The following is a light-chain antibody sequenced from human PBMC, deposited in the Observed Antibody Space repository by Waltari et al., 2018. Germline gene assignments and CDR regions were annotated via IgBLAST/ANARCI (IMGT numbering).Light chain of an antibody. J-gene: IGKJ2*01. CDR2: GAS. V-gene: IGKV1-39*01. CDR3: QQSYSAPRT. Sequence: DIQMTQSPSSLSASVGDRVTITCRASQRIGTFLNWYQQKPRTAPKVLIYGASSLQSGVPSRFSGSGSGTDFTLTISSLHPEDFATYYCQQSYSAPRTFGQGTKLEIK. CDR1: QRIGTF.